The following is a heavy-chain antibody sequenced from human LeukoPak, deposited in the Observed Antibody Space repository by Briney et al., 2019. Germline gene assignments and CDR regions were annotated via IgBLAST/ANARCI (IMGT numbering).Heavy chain of an antibody. J-gene: IGHJ5*02. CDR3: ARSPPLMDWFDP. CDR1: GYTFTSYY. V-gene: IGHV1-46*01. Sequence: ASVKVSCKASGYTFTSYYMHWVRQAPGQGLEWMGIINPSGGSTSYAQKFQGRVTMTRDTSISTAYMELSSLRSEDTAVYYCARSPPLMDWFDPWGQGTLVTVFS. D-gene: IGHD3-10*01. CDR2: INPSGGST.